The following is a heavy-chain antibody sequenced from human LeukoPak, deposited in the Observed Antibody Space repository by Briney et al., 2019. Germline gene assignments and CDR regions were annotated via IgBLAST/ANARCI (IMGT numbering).Heavy chain of an antibody. Sequence: GESLKISCNVSGNSFTSNWIGWVRPMPGKGLEWMGIIYPGDSDTRYSPSFQGQVTISADKSISTAYLQWSSLKASDTAMYYCARREDSSSWYYFDYWGQGTLVTVSS. CDR3: ARREDSSSWYYFDY. CDR2: IYPGDSDT. D-gene: IGHD6-13*01. CDR1: GNSFTSNW. J-gene: IGHJ4*02. V-gene: IGHV5-51*01.